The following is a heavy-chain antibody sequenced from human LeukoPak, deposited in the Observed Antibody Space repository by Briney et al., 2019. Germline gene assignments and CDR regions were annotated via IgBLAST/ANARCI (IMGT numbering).Heavy chain of an antibody. Sequence: SETLSLTCTVSGASISNNYYYWGWIRQPPGKGLEWIGNFHYSGSTYYNPSLKSRVTISVDTSKSQFSLRLSSVTAADTAVYYCARQVTFGYAYGYYFDFWGQGALVTVSS. D-gene: IGHD5-18*01. V-gene: IGHV4-39*01. J-gene: IGHJ4*02. CDR3: ARQVTFGYAYGYYFDF. CDR2: FHYSGST. CDR1: GASISNNYYY.